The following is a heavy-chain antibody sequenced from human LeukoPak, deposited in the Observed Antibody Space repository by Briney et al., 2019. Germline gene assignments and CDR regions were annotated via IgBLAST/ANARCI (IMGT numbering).Heavy chain of an antibody. J-gene: IGHJ4*02. CDR3: AKGRPTYGSGSPIDF. CDR2: VTGGGGST. CDR1: GFMFSSFA. D-gene: IGHD3-10*01. V-gene: IGHV3-23*01. Sequence: GGSLRLSCAASGFMFSSFAMNWVRQAPGKGLEWLSAVTGGGGSTYYADSVKGRFTISRDNSRNTLYLQLNSLRAEDTALYFCAKGRPTYGSGSPIDFWGQGTLVTVSS.